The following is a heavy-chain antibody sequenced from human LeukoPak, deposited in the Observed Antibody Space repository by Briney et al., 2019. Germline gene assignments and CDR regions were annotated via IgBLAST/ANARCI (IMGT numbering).Heavy chain of an antibody. CDR2: IYSGGST. V-gene: IGHV3-53*01. CDR1: GFTVSSNY. J-gene: IGHJ4*02. Sequence: GGSLTLSCAASGFTVSSNYMSWVRQAPGKGLEWVSIIYSGGSTDYADSVKGRFTISRDNSKNTLYLQMNSLRAEDTVVYYCARIGPNGSGWYPFDSWGQGTLVTVSS. CDR3: ARIGPNGSGWYPFDS. D-gene: IGHD6-19*01.